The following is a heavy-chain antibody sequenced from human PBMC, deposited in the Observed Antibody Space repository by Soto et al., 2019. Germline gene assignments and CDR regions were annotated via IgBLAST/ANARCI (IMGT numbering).Heavy chain of an antibody. J-gene: IGHJ4*02. CDR1: GGSIRSYY. CDR2: VYYSGSA. Sequence: PSETLSLTCNVSGGSIRSYYWNWIRQPPGKTLEWIGDVYYSGSANYNPSLKSRVTISVDMSKNQFSLKLNSVTAADTAVYYCARGSMVRGPTPFDYWGRGTLVTVSS. CDR3: ARGSMVRGPTPFDY. V-gene: IGHV4-59*01. D-gene: IGHD3-10*01.